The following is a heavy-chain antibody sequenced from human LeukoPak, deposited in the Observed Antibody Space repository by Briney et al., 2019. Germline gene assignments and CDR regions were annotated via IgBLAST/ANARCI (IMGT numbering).Heavy chain of an antibody. Sequence: GGSLRLSCAASGFTFSTYEINWVRQAPGKGVEWLSHISTSGSSIHYADSVKGRFTISRDNAKNSLYLQMNSLRVEDTAVYYCARDATTELGTVYMDVWGKGTTVTISS. D-gene: IGHD4-17*01. J-gene: IGHJ6*03. CDR2: ISTSGSSI. CDR3: ARDATTELGTVYMDV. CDR1: GFTFSTYE. V-gene: IGHV3-48*03.